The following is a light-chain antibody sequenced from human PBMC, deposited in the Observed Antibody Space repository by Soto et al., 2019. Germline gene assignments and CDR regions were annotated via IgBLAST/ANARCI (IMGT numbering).Light chain of an antibody. Sequence: EKVMTQSPATLSLSPGERATLSCRASQSISSSLAWYQQKPGQAPRLLIYGASTRATGVPARFSGSGSGTEFTLSISSLQSEDFAVYYCQQYNSWPLTIGGGTKVEIK. J-gene: IGKJ4*01. CDR2: GAS. CDR3: QQYNSWPLT. V-gene: IGKV3-15*01. CDR1: QSISSS.